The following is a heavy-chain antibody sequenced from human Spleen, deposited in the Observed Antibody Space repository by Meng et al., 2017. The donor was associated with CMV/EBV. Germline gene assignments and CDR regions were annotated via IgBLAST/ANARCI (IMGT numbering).Heavy chain of an antibody. CDR1: GFTFITEA. CDR2: IRSDVAP. D-gene: IGHD1-26*01. CDR3: TREQLGY. J-gene: IGHJ4*02. V-gene: IGHV3-23*01. Sequence: GESLKISCVGSGFTFITEAMNWGRQAPGKGLEWVSGIRSDVAPFYADSVKGRFTISRDNSKNTVYLQMDGLRADDTAKYYCTREQLGYWGQGTMVTVPS.